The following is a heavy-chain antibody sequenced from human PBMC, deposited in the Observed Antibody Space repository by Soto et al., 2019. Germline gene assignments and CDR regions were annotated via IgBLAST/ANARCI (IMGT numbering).Heavy chain of an antibody. CDR2: ISGRGGTT. V-gene: IGHV3-23*01. CDR3: AKGTPVGTTSIDY. J-gene: IGHJ4*02. Sequence: EVPLLESGGGLVQPGGSLRLSCAASGFTFSSYAMTWVRQAPGKGLEWVSSISGRGGTTYYEDSVKGRFTISRDNSKNTLYLQMSSLRAEDTAVYYCAKGTPVGTTSIDYWGQGTLVTVSS. CDR1: GFTFSSYA. D-gene: IGHD1-1*01.